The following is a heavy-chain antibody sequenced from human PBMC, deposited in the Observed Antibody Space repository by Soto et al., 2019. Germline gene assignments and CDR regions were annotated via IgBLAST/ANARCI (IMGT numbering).Heavy chain of an antibody. CDR2: TYYRSKWYN. J-gene: IGHJ6*03. V-gene: IGHV6-1*01. Sequence: PSQTLSLTCAVSGDSVSSNSAAWNWIRQSPSRGLEWLGRTYYRSKWYNDYAVSVKSRITINPDTSKNQFSLQLNSVTAEDTAVYYCARVEWFYDFWSGYPNYYYYYMDVWGKGTTVTVSS. CDR1: GDSVSSNSAA. D-gene: IGHD3-3*01. CDR3: ARVEWFYDFWSGYPNYYYYYMDV.